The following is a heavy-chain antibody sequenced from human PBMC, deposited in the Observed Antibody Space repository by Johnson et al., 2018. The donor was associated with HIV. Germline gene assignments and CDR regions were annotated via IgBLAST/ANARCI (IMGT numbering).Heavy chain of an antibody. CDR2: ISYAGSNQ. V-gene: IGHV3-30*04. Sequence: QEQLVESGGGLVHPGGSLRLSCEASGFTLSSSAFHWVRQAPGKGLEWVAVISYAGSNQYYADSVKGRFTISRDISKNTLYLQMSSLRAEDTAVYYCARDLSMIVVANAFDIWGQGTMVTVSS. CDR3: ARDLSMIVVANAFDI. D-gene: IGHD3-22*01. CDR1: GFTLSSSA. J-gene: IGHJ3*02.